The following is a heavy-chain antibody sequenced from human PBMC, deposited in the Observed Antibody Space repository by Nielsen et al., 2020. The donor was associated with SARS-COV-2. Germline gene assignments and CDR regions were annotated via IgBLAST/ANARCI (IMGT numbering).Heavy chain of an antibody. D-gene: IGHD3-22*01. CDR2: ISYDGSNK. V-gene: IGHV3-30-3*01. CDR3: ARRSSGYYSNDY. Sequence: PGKGLEWVAVISYDGSNKYYADSVKGRFTISRDNSKNTLYLQMNSLRAEDTAVYYCARRSSGYYSNDYWGQGTLVTVSS. J-gene: IGHJ4*02.